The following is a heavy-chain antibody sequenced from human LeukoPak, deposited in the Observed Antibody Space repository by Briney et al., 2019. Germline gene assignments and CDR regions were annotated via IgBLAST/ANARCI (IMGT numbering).Heavy chain of an antibody. CDR2: ISSSSRYI. D-gene: IGHD6-13*01. J-gene: IGHJ5*02. Sequence: GGSLRLSCAASGFTLSSYSMNWVRQAPGKGLEWVSSISSSSRYIYYADSVKGRFTISRDNSKNTMYQQMNSLRAEDTAVYYCAKAGGSSWYDAWGQGILVTVSS. CDR1: GFTLSSYS. V-gene: IGHV3-21*04. CDR3: AKAGGSSWYDA.